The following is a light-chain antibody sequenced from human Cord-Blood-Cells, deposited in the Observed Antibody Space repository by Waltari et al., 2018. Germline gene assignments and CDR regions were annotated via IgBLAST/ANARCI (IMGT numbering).Light chain of an antibody. CDR3: QQYDNLPI. Sequence: DIQMTQSPSSLSASVGDRVTITCQASQDISNYLNWYQQKPGKAPKLLIYDASNLETGVPSRFSRSGSGTDFTFTISSLQPEDIATYYCQQYDNLPIFGPGTKVDIK. V-gene: IGKV1-33*01. CDR2: DAS. J-gene: IGKJ3*01. CDR1: QDISNY.